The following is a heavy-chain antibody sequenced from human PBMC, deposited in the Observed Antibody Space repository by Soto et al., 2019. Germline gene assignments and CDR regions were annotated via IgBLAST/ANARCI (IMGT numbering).Heavy chain of an antibody. CDR1: GGSITSNSYY. J-gene: IGHJ4*02. Sequence: SETLSLTCTVSGGSITSNSYYWGWIRQPPGKRLEWIGYVYYSGTTNYNPSLKSRVTISVDLSKNQFSLRLSSVTTADTALYYCARTTAVPNTLRSRYFFDYWGQGTLVTVSS. CDR3: ARTTAVPNTLRSRYFFDY. V-gene: IGHV4-61*05. CDR2: VYYSGTT. D-gene: IGHD4-17*01.